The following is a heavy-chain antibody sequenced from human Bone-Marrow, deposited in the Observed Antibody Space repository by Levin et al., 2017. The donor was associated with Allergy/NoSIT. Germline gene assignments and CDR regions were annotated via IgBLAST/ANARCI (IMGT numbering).Heavy chain of an antibody. J-gene: IGHJ4*02. D-gene: IGHD3/OR15-3a*01. CDR1: GLIFSHAW. V-gene: IGHV3-15*01. CDR2: IKIVSAGGTA. CDR3: TTEGLGTNDLDYLTVDS. Sequence: GGSLRLSCEASGLIFSHAWMSWVRQAPGKGLEWVGRIKIVSAGGTADYAAPVKGRFTISRDDSKNTLYLQMNSLKSEDTAVYYCTTEGLGTNDLDYLTVDSWGQGTLVTVPS.